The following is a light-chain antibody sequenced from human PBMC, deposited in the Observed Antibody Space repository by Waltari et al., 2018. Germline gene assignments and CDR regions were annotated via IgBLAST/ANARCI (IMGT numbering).Light chain of an antibody. CDR3: QVWDSSSDHPGV. CDR1: NIGSKS. CDR2: YDS. J-gene: IGLJ3*02. Sequence: SYVLTQPPSVSVAPGKTARITCGGNNIGSKSLHWYKQKPGQAPVLVIYYDSDRPSGIPERFSGSNSGNTATLSISRVEAGDEADYYCQVWDSSSDHPGVFGGGTELTVL. V-gene: IGLV3-21*04.